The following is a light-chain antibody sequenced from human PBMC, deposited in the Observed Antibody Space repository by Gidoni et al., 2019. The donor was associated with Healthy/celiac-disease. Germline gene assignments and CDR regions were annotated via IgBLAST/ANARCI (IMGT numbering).Light chain of an antibody. CDR2: AAS. CDR3: QQGYSTPRT. V-gene: IGKV1-39*01. CDR1: QSISSY. Sequence: DIQMTQSPSSLSASVGDRVTITCRASQSISSYLNWYQQKPGKAPKLLIYAASSLQSGVPSRFSGSGSGTDFTLNISSLQPEDVATYYCQQGYSTPRTFGQGTKLEIK. J-gene: IGKJ2*01.